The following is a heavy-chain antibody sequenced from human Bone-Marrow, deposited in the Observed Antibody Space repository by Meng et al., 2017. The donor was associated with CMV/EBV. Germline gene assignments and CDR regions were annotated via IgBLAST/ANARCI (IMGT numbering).Heavy chain of an antibody. CDR2: ISWNSGSI. D-gene: IGHD3-3*01. J-gene: IGHJ6*02. CDR3: ARDGGMYYDFWSGSSDYYGMDV. V-gene: IGHV3-9*01. Sequence: SLKISCAASGFTFSSYAMHWVRQAPGKGLEWVSGISWNSGSIGYADSVKGRFTISRDNAKNSLYLQMNSLRAEDTALYYCARDGGMYYDFWSGSSDYYGMDVWGQGTTVTVSS. CDR1: GFTFSSYA.